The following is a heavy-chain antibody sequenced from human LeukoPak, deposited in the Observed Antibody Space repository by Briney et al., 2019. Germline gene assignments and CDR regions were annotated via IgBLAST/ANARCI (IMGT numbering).Heavy chain of an antibody. D-gene: IGHD5-18*01. CDR3: TTFRGVELWSRVTPVA. Sequence: GGSLRLSCAASGFTFSSYAMHWVRQAPGKGLEWVAVISYDGSNKYYADSVKGRFTISRDNSKNTLYLQMNSLRAEDTAVYYCTTFRGVELWSRVTPVAWGQGSLVTVSS. CDR2: ISYDGSNK. J-gene: IGHJ4*02. V-gene: IGHV3-30-3*01. CDR1: GFTFSSYA.